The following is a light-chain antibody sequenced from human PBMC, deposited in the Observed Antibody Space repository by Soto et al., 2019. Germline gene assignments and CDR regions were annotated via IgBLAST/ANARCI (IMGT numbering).Light chain of an antibody. Sequence: EIVLTQSPGTVSLSPGERATLSCRASQSVGSRWLAWYQQKPGQAPRVLIYGGSNRATGIPDRFSGSGSGTDFTLTISRLEPEDFAVYYCQQYYSSRTFGQGTKV. J-gene: IGKJ1*01. CDR3: QQYYSSRT. CDR2: GGS. CDR1: QSVGSRW. V-gene: IGKV3-20*01.